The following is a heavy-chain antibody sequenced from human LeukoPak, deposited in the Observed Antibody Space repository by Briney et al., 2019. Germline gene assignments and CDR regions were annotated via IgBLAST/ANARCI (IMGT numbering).Heavy chain of an antibody. J-gene: IGHJ4*02. CDR1: GFTFRSDG. CDR3: AKPTDRSGLLES. D-gene: IGHD6-19*01. CDR2: ISYDGSNI. Sequence: GGSLRLSCAACGFTFRSDGMNWVRQAPGKGLEWVAVISYDGSNIHYANSVKGRFSISRDNSKDTVYLQMNSLRGEDTAVYYCAKPTDRSGLLESWGQGTLVIVSS. V-gene: IGHV3-30*18.